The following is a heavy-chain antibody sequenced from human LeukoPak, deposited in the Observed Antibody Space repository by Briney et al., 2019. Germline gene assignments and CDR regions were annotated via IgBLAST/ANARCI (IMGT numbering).Heavy chain of an antibody. CDR3: ARGGLERLNDAFDI. CDR2: IIPIFGTA. J-gene: IGHJ3*02. V-gene: IGHV1-69*13. Sequence: ASVTVSCKASGGTFSSYAISWVRQAPGQGLEWMGGIIPIFGTANYAQKFQGRVTITADESTSTAYMELSSLRSEDTAVYYCARGGLERLNDAFDIWGQGTMVTVSS. CDR1: GGTFSSYA. D-gene: IGHD1-1*01.